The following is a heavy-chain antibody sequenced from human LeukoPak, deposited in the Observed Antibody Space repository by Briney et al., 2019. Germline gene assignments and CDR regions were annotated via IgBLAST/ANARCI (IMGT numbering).Heavy chain of an antibody. V-gene: IGHV3-30*04. CDR1: GFTFSSYA. CDR2: ISYDGSNK. CDR3: AREDPYGSGSYFDY. J-gene: IGHJ4*02. D-gene: IGHD3-10*01. Sequence: GRSLRLSCAASGFTFSSYAMHWVRQAPGMGLEWVAVISYDGSNKYYADSVKGRFTISRDNSKNTLYLQMNSLRAEDTAVYYCAREDPYGSGSYFDYWGQGTLVTVSS.